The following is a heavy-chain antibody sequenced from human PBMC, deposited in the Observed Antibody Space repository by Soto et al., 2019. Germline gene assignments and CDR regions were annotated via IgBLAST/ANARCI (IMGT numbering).Heavy chain of an antibody. CDR1: GFTFSGSA. CDR2: IRSKANNYET. D-gene: IGHD3-3*01. Sequence: EVQLVESGGGLVQPGGSLKLSCAASGFTFSGSAMHWVRQASGKGLEWVGRIRSKANNYETAYGASVKGRFTISRDDSKNTAYLQMNSLKTEDTAVYYCSRQASDFWSGKPQYYMDVWGKGTTVTVSS. CDR3: SRQASDFWSGKPQYYMDV. J-gene: IGHJ6*03. V-gene: IGHV3-73*01.